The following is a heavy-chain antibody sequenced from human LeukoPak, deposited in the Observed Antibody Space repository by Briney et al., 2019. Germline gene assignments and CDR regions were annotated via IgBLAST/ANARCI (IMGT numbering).Heavy chain of an antibody. CDR2: IYYSGST. CDR1: GGSISSYY. Sequence: SETLSLTCTVSGGSISSYYWSWIRQPPGKGLEWIGYIYYSGSTNYNPSLKSRVTISVDKSKNQFSLKLSSVTAADTAVYYCARVGGPGDYYDSSGYPYYYYGMDVWGQGTTVTVSS. CDR3: ARVGGPGDYYDSSGYPYYYYGMDV. D-gene: IGHD3-22*01. V-gene: IGHV4-59*12. J-gene: IGHJ6*02.